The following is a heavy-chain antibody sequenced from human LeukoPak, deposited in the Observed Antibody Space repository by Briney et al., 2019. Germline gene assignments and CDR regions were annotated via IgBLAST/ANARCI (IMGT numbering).Heavy chain of an antibody. J-gene: IGHJ4*02. V-gene: IGHV3-30*04. CDR2: ISYDGSNK. D-gene: IGHD1-26*01. CDR1: GFTFSNYA. Sequence: GGSLRLSCAASGFTFSNYAMHWVRQAPGKGLEWVAVISYDGSNKYYADSVKGRFTISRDNSKNTLYLQMNSLRAEDTTVYYCASQYSRSYSWIGFDYWGQGTLVTVSS. CDR3: ASQYSRSYSWIGFDY.